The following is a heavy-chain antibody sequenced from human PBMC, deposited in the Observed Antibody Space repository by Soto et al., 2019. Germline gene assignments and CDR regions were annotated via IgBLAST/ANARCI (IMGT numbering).Heavy chain of an antibody. CDR2: LWYDGRNK. CDR3: PKSIAVAPGWLDP. J-gene: IGHJ5*02. V-gene: IGHV3-33*06. CDR1: GFTFSDYG. D-gene: IGHD6-19*01. Sequence: GGSLRLSCAASGFTFSDYGMHWVRQAPGQGLVWVAGLWYDGRNKYYAASVKGRFTLSRDNSKNSVYLQMNSLRAEDPAVYYCPKSIAVAPGWLDPWGQGTVATVSS.